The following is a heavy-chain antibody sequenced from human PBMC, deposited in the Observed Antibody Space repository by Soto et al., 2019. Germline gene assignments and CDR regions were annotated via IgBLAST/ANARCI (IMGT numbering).Heavy chain of an antibody. D-gene: IGHD4-17*01. CDR2: ISSSSSYI. V-gene: IGHV3-21*01. CDR1: GFTFSSYS. J-gene: IGHJ5*02. CDR3: AADYGDYGNWFDP. Sequence: EVQLVESGGGLVKPGGSLRLSCAASGFTFSSYSMNWVRQAPGKGLEWVSSISSSSSYIYYADSVKGRFTISRDNAKNSLYLQMNSLRAEDTAVCYCAADYGDYGNWFDPWGQGTLVTVSS.